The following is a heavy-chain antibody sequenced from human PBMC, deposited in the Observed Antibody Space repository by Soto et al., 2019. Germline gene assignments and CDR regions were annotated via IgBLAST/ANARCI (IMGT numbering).Heavy chain of an antibody. CDR2: ISSSSSTI. V-gene: IGHV3-48*02. D-gene: IGHD3-3*01. CDR1: GFTLSSYS. CDR3: ARGRVVTTPGPNLDD. Sequence: EVQLVESGGGLVQPGGSLRLSCAASGFTLSSYSMNWVRQAPGKGLEWVSYISSSSSTIYYADSVKGRFTISRDNAKNSMHLQMNSLRDEDTAVYYCARGRVVTTPGPNLDDWGQGTLVTVSS. J-gene: IGHJ4*02.